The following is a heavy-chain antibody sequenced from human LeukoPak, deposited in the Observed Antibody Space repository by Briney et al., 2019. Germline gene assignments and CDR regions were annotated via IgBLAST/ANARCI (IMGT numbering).Heavy chain of an antibody. Sequence: GESLKISCKGSGYSFTSYWIGWVRQMPGKGLEWMGIIYPGDSDTRYSPSFQGQVTISADKSISTAYLQWSSLKASDTAMYYCAKWVVTIFGVVYDAFDIWGQGTMVTVSS. CDR2: IYPGDSDT. CDR3: AKWVVTIFGVVYDAFDI. V-gene: IGHV5-51*01. J-gene: IGHJ3*02. CDR1: GYSFTSYW. D-gene: IGHD3-3*01.